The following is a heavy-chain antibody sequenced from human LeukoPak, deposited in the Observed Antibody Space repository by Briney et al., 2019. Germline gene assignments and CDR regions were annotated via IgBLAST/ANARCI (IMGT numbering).Heavy chain of an antibody. V-gene: IGHV4-34*01. CDR3: ARGFTLFDP. CDR2: INHSGRT. Sequence: SETLSLTCAVYGGSLRDFYWTWIRQPPGKGLEWIGDINHSGRTNYNPSLKSRVTISVDTSKNQFSLKLSSVTTADTAVYYCARGFTLFDPWGQRTLVTVSS. D-gene: IGHD2/OR15-2a*01. J-gene: IGHJ5*02. CDR1: GGSLRDFY.